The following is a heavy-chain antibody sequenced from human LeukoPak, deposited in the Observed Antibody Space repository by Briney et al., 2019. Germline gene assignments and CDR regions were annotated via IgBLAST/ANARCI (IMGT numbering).Heavy chain of an antibody. CDR1: GGSITTHY. CDR2: IYYSGST. V-gene: IGHV4-59*08. CDR3: ASHYFDDSFDS. Sequence: PSETLSLTCSVSGGSITTHYWTWIRQPPGKGLEWIGYIYYSGSTNYNPSLNSRITISVHTSKNQFSLNLSSVTAAYTAVYYCASHYFDDSFDSWGRGTMVTVSS. J-gene: IGHJ3*02. D-gene: IGHD3-10*01.